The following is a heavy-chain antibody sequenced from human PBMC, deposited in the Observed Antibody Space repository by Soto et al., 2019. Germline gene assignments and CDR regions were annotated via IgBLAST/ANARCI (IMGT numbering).Heavy chain of an antibody. D-gene: IGHD2-2*01. V-gene: IGHV3-48*01. Sequence: HHGGSLRLSCAASGFTFSSYSMNWVRQAPGKGLEWVSYISSSSSTIYYADSVKGRFTISRDNAKNSLYLQMNSLRAEDTAVYYCARDTYCSSTSCYWGAFDIWGQGTMVTVSS. CDR3: ARDTYCSSTSCYWGAFDI. CDR1: GFTFSSYS. CDR2: ISSSSSTI. J-gene: IGHJ3*02.